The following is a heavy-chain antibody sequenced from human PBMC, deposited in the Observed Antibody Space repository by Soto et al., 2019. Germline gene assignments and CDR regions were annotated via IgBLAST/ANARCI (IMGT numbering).Heavy chain of an antibody. V-gene: IGHV3-53*01. D-gene: IGHD2-2*01. CDR3: ARSGYCSSTSCRYYYYYYYMDV. J-gene: IGHJ6*03. CDR1: GFTVSSNY. Sequence: PGGSLRLSCAASGFTVSSNYMSWVRQAPGKGLEWVSVIYSGGSTYYADSVKGRFTISRDNSKNTLYLQMNSLRAEDTAVYYCARSGYCSSTSCRYYYYYYYMDVWGKGTTVTVSS. CDR2: IYSGGST.